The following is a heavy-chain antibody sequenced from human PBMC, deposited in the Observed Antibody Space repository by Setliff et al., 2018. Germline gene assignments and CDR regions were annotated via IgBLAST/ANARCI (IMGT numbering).Heavy chain of an antibody. CDR2: IFYSGYT. CDR3: ARDPPYYYASSGYYSNAFDI. J-gene: IGHJ3*02. D-gene: IGHD3-22*01. V-gene: IGHV4-59*02. CDR1: GGSVSTYY. Sequence: SETLSLTCTVSGGSVSTYYWSWIRQPPGKGLEWIGFIFYSGYTHYNPSLKSRVTISVDKSKNQSSLKLSSVTAADTAVYYCARDPPYYYASSGYYSNAFDIWGQGTMVTVSS.